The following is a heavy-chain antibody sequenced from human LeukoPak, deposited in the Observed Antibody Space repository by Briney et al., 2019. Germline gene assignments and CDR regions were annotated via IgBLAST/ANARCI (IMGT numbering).Heavy chain of an antibody. CDR3: AKLVVVVPAAIGGRYFDY. CDR2: ISGSGGST. CDR1: GFTFSNYE. J-gene: IGHJ4*02. D-gene: IGHD2-2*02. Sequence: PGGSLRLSCAASGFTFSNYEMNWVRQAPGKGLEWVSAISGSGGSTYYADSVKGRFTISRDNSKNTLYLQMNSLRAEDTAVYYCAKLVVVVPAAIGGRYFDYWGQGTLVTVSS. V-gene: IGHV3-23*01.